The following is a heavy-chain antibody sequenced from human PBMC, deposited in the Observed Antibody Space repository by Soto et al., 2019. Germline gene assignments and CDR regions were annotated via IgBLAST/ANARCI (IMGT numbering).Heavy chain of an antibody. Sequence: ASVKASCKTSGYTFTGYYIHWVRQAPGQGLEWMGWINPNSGGTNYAQKFQGRVTMTRDTSISTAYMEVSSLRSDDTAVYFCARGYFDYWGQGTLVTVSS. J-gene: IGHJ4*02. V-gene: IGHV1-2*02. CDR3: ARGYFDY. CDR1: GYTFTGYY. CDR2: INPNSGGT.